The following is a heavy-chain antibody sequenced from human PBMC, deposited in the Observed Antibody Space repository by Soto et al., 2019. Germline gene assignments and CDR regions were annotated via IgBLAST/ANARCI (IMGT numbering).Heavy chain of an antibody. V-gene: IGHV4-39*01. J-gene: IGHJ4*02. D-gene: IGHD1-1*01. Sequence: PSETLSLTCTVSGGSISSSRYYWGWIRQPPGKGLEWIGSIYYSGSTYYNPSLKSRVTISVDTSKNQFSLKLSSVTAADTAVYYCASLRLWLEPPRGFDYWGQGTLVTVSS. CDR2: IYYSGST. CDR3: ASLRLWLEPPRGFDY. CDR1: GGSISSSRYY.